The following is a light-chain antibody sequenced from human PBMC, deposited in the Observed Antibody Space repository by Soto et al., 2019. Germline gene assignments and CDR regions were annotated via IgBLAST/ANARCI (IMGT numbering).Light chain of an antibody. V-gene: IGKV1-5*03. CDR1: QTINNW. CDR2: KVS. Sequence: DLQMTQSPSTLSASVGDTVTITCRASQTINNWLAWYQQKPGKAAKFLIYKVSTLEDGVPSSFSGSGSGTEFTLTIRGLQPDDFATYYCQQYSYHWTFGQGTKVDIK. J-gene: IGKJ1*01. CDR3: QQYSYHWT.